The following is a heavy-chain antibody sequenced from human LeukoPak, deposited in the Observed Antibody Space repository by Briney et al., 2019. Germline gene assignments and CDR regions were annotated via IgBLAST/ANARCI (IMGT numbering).Heavy chain of an antibody. CDR3: ARARIAVAGLFFDP. J-gene: IGHJ5*02. D-gene: IGHD6-19*01. CDR2: IYYSGST. CDR1: GGSISSYY. Sequence: PSETLSLTCTVSGGSISSYYWSWIRQPPGKGLEWIGYIYYSGSTNYNPSLKSRVTISVDTSKNQFSLKLSSVTAADTAVYYCARARIAVAGLFFDPWGQRTLVTVSS. V-gene: IGHV4-59*01.